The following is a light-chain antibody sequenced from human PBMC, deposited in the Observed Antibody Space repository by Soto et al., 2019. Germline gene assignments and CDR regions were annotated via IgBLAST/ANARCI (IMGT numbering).Light chain of an antibody. CDR1: SSDVGGYNY. Sequence: QSALTQPASVSGSPGQSITISCTGTSSDVGGYNYVSWYQQHPGKAPKLMIYDVSNRPSGVSNRFSGSKSSNTASLTISGPQAEDEADYYCSSYTSSSTLVVFGGGTKLTVL. J-gene: IGLJ2*01. CDR3: SSYTSSSTLVV. CDR2: DVS. V-gene: IGLV2-14*01.